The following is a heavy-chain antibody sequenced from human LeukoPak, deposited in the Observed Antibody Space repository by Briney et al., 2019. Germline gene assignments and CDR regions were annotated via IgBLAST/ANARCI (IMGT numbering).Heavy chain of an antibody. CDR3: AREQGNRITGTTGSDLDV. V-gene: IGHV1-2*06. Sequence: ASVKVSCKASGYTFTGYYIHWVRQAPGQGLEWMGRINPNSGGTNYAQKFQGRVTVTRDTSISTAYMELSKLRSGDTAVYYCAREQGNRITGTTGSDLDVWGQGTTVTVSS. CDR2: INPNSGGT. CDR1: GYTFTGYY. J-gene: IGHJ6*02. D-gene: IGHD1-7*01.